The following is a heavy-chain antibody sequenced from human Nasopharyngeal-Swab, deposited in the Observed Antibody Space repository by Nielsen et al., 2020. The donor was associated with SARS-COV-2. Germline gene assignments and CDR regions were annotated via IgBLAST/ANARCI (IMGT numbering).Heavy chain of an antibody. CDR1: GFTLSTYW. CDR2: IKQDGSEK. CDR3: AKDRNTMIVVVITGQGAFDI. J-gene: IGHJ3*02. Sequence: GESLKISCAGSGFTLSTYWMSWVRQAPGKGLEWVANIKQDGSEKYYVDSVKGRFTVSRDNAKSALFLEMNSLRAEDTAVYYCAKDRNTMIVVVITGQGAFDIWGQGTMVTVSS. V-gene: IGHV3-7*03. D-gene: IGHD3-22*01.